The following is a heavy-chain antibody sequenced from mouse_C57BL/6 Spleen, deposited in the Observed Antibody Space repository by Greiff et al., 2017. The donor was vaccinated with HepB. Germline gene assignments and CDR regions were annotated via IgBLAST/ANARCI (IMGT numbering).Heavy chain of an antibody. Sequence: VQLQQSGAELVRPGASVKLSCTASGFNIKDDYMHWVKQRPEQGLEWIGWIDPENGDTEYASKFQGKATITADKSSNTAYLQLSSLTSEDTAVYYGTTGDGFAYWGQGTLVTVSA. V-gene: IGHV14-4*01. J-gene: IGHJ3*01. CDR3: TTGDGFAY. CDR1: GFNIKDDY. D-gene: IGHD3-3*01. CDR2: IDPENGDT.